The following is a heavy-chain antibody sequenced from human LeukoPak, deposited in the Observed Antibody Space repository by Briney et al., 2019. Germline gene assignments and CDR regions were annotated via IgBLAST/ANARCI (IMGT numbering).Heavy chain of an antibody. J-gene: IGHJ4*02. D-gene: IGHD6-13*01. Sequence: GGSLRLSCAASGFTFSSYGMHWVRQAPGKGLEWVAVIWYDGSNKYYADSVKGRFTISRDNSKNTLYLQMNSLRAEDTAVYYCARDGSSFSFDYWGQGTLVTVSS. CDR1: GFTFSSYG. CDR2: IWYDGSNK. V-gene: IGHV3-33*01. CDR3: ARDGSSFSFDY.